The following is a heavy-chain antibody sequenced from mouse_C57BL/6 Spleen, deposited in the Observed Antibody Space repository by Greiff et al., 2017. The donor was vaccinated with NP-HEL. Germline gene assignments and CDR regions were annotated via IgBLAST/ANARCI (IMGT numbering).Heavy chain of an antibody. J-gene: IGHJ2*01. Sequence: EVQLQQSGPGLVKPSQSLSLTCSVTGYSITSGYYWNWIRQFPGNKLEWMGYISYDGSNNYNPSLKNRISITRDTSKNQFFLKLNSVTTEDTATYYCARLYGPYYFDYWGQGTTLTVSS. CDR3: ARLYGPYYFDY. V-gene: IGHV3-6*01. D-gene: IGHD1-1*02. CDR1: GYSITSGYY. CDR2: ISYDGSN.